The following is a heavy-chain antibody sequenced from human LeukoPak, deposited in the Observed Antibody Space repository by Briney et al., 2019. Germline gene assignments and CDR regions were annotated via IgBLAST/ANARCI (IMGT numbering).Heavy chain of an antibody. J-gene: IGHJ6*03. D-gene: IGHD3-22*01. V-gene: IGHV1-8*03. CDR1: GYTFTSYD. CDR2: MNPNSGNT. CDR3: ARIGHYDSSGYYHYYYYMDV. Sequence: ASVKVSCKASGYTFTSYDINWVRQATGQGLEWMGWMNPNSGNTGYAQKFQGRVTITRNTSISTAYMELSSLRSEDTAVYYCARIGHYDSSGYYHYYYYMDVWGKGTTVTVSS.